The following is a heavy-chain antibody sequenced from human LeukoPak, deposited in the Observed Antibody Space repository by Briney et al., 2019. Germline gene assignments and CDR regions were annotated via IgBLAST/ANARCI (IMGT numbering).Heavy chain of an antibody. CDR1: GYTFTDSY. Sequence: ASVKVSCEPSGYTFTDSYIHWVRQAPGVGLQWMGWISPNNGDTKYAEDFQDRVTMTRDTSISTAYMELTGLTPDDTAVYYCVRSPIGASAYWGRGTLVTVSS. D-gene: IGHD3-10*01. CDR3: VRSPIGASAY. J-gene: IGHJ4*02. V-gene: IGHV1-2*02. CDR2: ISPNNGDT.